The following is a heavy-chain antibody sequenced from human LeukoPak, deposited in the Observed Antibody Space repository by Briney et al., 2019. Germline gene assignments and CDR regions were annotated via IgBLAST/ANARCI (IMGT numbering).Heavy chain of an antibody. CDR3: AREGRYCSGGSCLDY. Sequence: PGGSLRLSCAASGFTFSSYSMNWVRQAPGKGLEWISSISSSSSYIYYADSMKGRFTISRDNAKNSLYLRMNSLRAEDSAVYYCAREGRYCSGGSCLDYWGQGTLVTVSS. CDR2: ISSSSSYI. D-gene: IGHD2-15*01. J-gene: IGHJ4*02. CDR1: GFTFSSYS. V-gene: IGHV3-21*01.